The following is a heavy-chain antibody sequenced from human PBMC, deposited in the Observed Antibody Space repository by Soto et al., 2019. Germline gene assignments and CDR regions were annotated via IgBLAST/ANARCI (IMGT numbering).Heavy chain of an antibody. CDR3: ARGRPYGMDV. CDR2: IDSDGSST. Sequence: GGSLRLSCAASGFTFGSYWMDWVRQAPGKGLVWVSRIDSDGSSTTYADSVKGRFTTSRDNAKNTLYLQMSSLRVEDTAVYYCARGRPYGMDVWGQGTTVTVSS. V-gene: IGHV3-74*01. J-gene: IGHJ6*02. CDR1: GFTFGSYW.